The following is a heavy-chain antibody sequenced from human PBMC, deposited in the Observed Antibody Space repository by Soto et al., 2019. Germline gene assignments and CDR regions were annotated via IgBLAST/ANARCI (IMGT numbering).Heavy chain of an antibody. Sequence: EVQLLESGGGLVQPGGSLRLSCAASGFTFSSDAMSWVRQAPGKGLEWVSAISGSGGRTYYADSVKGRFTSSRDNSKNTLNLSMSSLRAEDTGVYYCAKDAKTWIQLWLSCWGQGTLVTVSS. V-gene: IGHV3-23*01. D-gene: IGHD5-18*01. J-gene: IGHJ4*02. CDR1: GFTFSSDA. CDR2: ISGSGGRT. CDR3: AKDAKTWIQLWLSC.